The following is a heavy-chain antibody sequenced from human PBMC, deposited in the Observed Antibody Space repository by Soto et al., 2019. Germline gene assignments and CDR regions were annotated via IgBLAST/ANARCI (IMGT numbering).Heavy chain of an antibody. J-gene: IGHJ4*02. CDR1: GYTFTSYG. CDR3: ASGGYGDY. D-gene: IGHD1-1*01. V-gene: IGHV1-18*01. CDR2: ISAHKGNT. Sequence: QVHLVQSGAEVKKPGASVKVSCKGSGYTFTSYGITWVRQAPGQGLEWMGWISAHKGNTDYAQKLQGRVTVTRDTSTSTAYMELRSLRSDDTAVYYCASGGYGDYWGQGALVTVSS.